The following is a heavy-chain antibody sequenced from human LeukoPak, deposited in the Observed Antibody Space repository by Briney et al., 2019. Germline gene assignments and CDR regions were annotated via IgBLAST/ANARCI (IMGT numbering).Heavy chain of an antibody. CDR3: AREVYCSGGSCPGYFDY. J-gene: IGHJ4*02. CDR2: IWYDGSNK. V-gene: IGHV3-33*01. CDR1: GFTFSSYG. Sequence: GGSLRLSCAASGFTFSSYGMHWVRQAPGKGLEWVAVIWYDGSNKYYADSVKGRFTISRDNSKNTLYLQMNSLRAEDTAVYYCAREVYCSGGSCPGYFDYWGQGTLVTVSA. D-gene: IGHD2-15*01.